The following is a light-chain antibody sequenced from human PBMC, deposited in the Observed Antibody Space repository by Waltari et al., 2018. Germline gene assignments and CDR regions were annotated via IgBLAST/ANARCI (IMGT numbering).Light chain of an antibody. CDR3: ASWDDSHYV. V-gene: IGLV1-47*01. CDR1: NSNLGSNY. J-gene: IGLJ1*01. CDR2: RNN. Sequence: QSVLTQPPSASGTPGQRVSISCSGSNSNLGSNYLYWYQQLPGMAPKLLIYRNNQRPSGVPDRFSGSKSGTSASLAISGLRSEDEAVYYCASWDDSHYVFGPGTKVTVL.